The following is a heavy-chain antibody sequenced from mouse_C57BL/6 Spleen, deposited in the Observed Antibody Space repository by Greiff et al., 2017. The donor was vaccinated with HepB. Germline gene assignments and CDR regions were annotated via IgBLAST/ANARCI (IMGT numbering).Heavy chain of an antibody. Sequence: VQLQQPGAELVRPGSSVKLSCKASGYTFTSYWMDWVKQRPGQGLEWIGNIYPSDSETHYNQKFKDKATLTVDKSSSTAYMQLSSLTSEDSAVYYCAREDFGSSPLAYWGQGTLVTVSA. V-gene: IGHV1-61*01. D-gene: IGHD1-1*01. CDR2: IYPSDSET. CDR1: GYTFTSYW. CDR3: AREDFGSSPLAY. J-gene: IGHJ3*01.